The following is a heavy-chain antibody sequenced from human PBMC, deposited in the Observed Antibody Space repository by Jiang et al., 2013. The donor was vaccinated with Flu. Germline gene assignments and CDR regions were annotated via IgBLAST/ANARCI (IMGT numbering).Heavy chain of an antibody. CDR3: ARTYNWNYAFHPSNFGMDV. J-gene: IGHJ6*02. Sequence: KPTQTLTLTSTFSGFSLSTSGVGVAWIRQPPGKALEWLALIFWDDDKRFSPSLRSRLTISKDTSENQVVLILTNVDPVDTATYFCARTYNWNYAFHPSNFGMDVWGQGTTVTVSS. V-gene: IGHV2-5*02. CDR1: GFSLSTSGVG. CDR2: IFWDDDK. D-gene: IGHD1-7*01.